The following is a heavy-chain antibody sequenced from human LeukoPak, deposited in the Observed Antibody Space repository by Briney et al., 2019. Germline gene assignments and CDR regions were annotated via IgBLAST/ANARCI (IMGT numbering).Heavy chain of an antibody. D-gene: IGHD3-3*01. Sequence: GGSLRLSCAASGFTVSSNYMSRVRQAPGKGLEWVSVIYSGGSTYDADSDKGRFTISRYNSKNKLYLQMNSLRAEDTAVYYCARVRFLEWFANDAFDIWGQGTMVTVSS. J-gene: IGHJ3*02. V-gene: IGHV3-53*01. CDR3: ARVRFLEWFANDAFDI. CDR2: IYSGGST. CDR1: GFTVSSNY.